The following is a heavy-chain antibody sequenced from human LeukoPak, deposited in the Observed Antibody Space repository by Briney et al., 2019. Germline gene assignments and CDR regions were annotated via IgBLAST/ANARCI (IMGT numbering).Heavy chain of an antibody. V-gene: IGHV4-34*01. D-gene: IGHD6-13*01. Sequence: SETLSLTCAVYGGSFSGYYWSWIRQPPGKGLEWTGEINHSGSTNYNPSLKSRVTISVDTSKNQFSLKLSSVTAADTAVYYCARSSRRNRYSSSWYGTWGQGTLVTVSS. CDR1: GGSFSGYY. J-gene: IGHJ5*02. CDR3: ARSSRRNRYSSSWYGT. CDR2: INHSGST.